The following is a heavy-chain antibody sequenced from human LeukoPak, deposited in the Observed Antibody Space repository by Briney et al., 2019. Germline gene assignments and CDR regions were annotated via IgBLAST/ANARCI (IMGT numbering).Heavy chain of an antibody. J-gene: IGHJ4*02. D-gene: IGHD5-18*01. CDR2: IYYSGST. CDR1: GGSISSYY. CDR3: ARTYGYNYGTSQPYYFDY. V-gene: IGHV4-59*01. Sequence: PSETLSLTCTVSGGSISSYYWTWIRQPPGKGLEWIGYIYYSGSTNYNPSLKSRVTISVDTSKIQFSLKLSSVTAADTAVYYCARTYGYNYGTSQPYYFDYWGQGTLVTVSS.